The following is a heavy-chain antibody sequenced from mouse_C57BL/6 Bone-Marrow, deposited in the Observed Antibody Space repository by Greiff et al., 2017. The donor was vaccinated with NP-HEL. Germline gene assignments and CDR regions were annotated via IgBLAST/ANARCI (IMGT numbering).Heavy chain of an antibody. CDR3: ARGWRYYYGSPWYFDV. Sequence: ESGAELVKPGASVKMSCKASGYTFTSYWITWVKQRPGQGLEWIGDIYPGSGSTNYNEKFKSKATLTVDTSSSTAYMQLSSLTSEDSAVYYCARGWRYYYGSPWYFDVWGTGTTVTVSS. D-gene: IGHD1-1*01. V-gene: IGHV1-55*01. CDR2: IYPGSGST. J-gene: IGHJ1*03. CDR1: GYTFTSYW.